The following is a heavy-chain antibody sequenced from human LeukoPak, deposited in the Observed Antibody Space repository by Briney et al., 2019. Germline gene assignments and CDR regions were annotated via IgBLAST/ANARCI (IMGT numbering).Heavy chain of an antibody. CDR3: ARGSTSGSYYHHY. J-gene: IGHJ4*02. Sequence: ASVTVSCKASGYIFTSYGITWVRQAPGQGLEWMGWISAYNANTNYAQKFQGRVIMTTDTSTSTAHMELRSLRSDDTAVYYCARGSTSGSYYHHYWGQGTLVTVSS. V-gene: IGHV1-18*01. CDR1: GYIFTSYG. D-gene: IGHD3-10*01. CDR2: ISAYNANT.